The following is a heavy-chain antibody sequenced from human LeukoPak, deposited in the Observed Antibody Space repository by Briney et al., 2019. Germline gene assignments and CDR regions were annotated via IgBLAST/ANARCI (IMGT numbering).Heavy chain of an antibody. J-gene: IGHJ5*02. Sequence: GGSPRLSCTASGFNFGDYWLSWVRQGPGKGLEWVANINQDGSEKSYVDSVKGRFTISRDNAKNSLYLQMNSLGVEDTVVYYCARYYYGTGSYSRARFDPWGQGTQVTVSS. CDR1: GFNFGDYW. CDR2: INQDGSEK. V-gene: IGHV3-7*04. D-gene: IGHD3-10*01. CDR3: ARYYYGTGSYSRARFDP.